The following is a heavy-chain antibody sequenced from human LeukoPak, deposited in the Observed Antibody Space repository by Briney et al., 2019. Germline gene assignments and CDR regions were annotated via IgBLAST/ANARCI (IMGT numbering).Heavy chain of an antibody. Sequence: SETLSLTCAVYGGSFSGYYWSWIRQPPGKGLEWIGEINHSGSTNYNPSLKSRVTVSVDTSKNQFSLKLSSVTAADTAGYYCARGRTYYYGSGSYRPPFYFDYWGQGTLVTVSS. CDR2: INHSGST. V-gene: IGHV4-34*01. CDR3: ARGRTYYYGSGSYRPPFYFDY. CDR1: GGSFSGYY. J-gene: IGHJ4*02. D-gene: IGHD3-10*01.